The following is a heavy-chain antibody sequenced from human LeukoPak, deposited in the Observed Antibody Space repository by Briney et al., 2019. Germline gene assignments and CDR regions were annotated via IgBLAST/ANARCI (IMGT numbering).Heavy chain of an antibody. CDR1: GGSFSGYY. CDR2: INHSGST. D-gene: IGHD6-19*01. Sequence: SETLSLTCAVYGGSFSGYYWSWIRQPPGKGLEWIGEINHSGSTNSNPSLKSRVTISVDKSKNQFSLKLSSVTAADTAVYYCARSTRYSSGFGTYYYYGMDVWGQGTTVTVSS. V-gene: IGHV4-34*01. CDR3: ARSTRYSSGFGTYYYYGMDV. J-gene: IGHJ6*02.